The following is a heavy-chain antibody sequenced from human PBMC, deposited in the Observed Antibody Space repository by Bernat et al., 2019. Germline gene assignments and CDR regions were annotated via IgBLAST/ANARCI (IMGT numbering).Heavy chain of an antibody. CDR3: ARGAYYYDSSGYPGAFDI. J-gene: IGHJ3*02. CDR2: INPNSGGT. CDR1: GYTFTGYY. Sequence: QVQLVQSGAEVKKPGASVKVSCKASGYTFTGYYMHWVRQAPGQGLEWMGWINPNSGGTNYAQKCQGWVTMTRDTSISTAYMELSRLRSDDTAVYYCARGAYYYDSSGYPGAFDIWGQGTMVTVSS. V-gene: IGHV1-2*04. D-gene: IGHD3-22*01.